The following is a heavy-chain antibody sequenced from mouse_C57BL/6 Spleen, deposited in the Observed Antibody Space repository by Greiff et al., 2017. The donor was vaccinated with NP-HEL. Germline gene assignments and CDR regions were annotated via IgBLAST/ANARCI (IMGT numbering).Heavy chain of an antibody. Sequence: QVQLQQPGAELVRPGSSVKLSRKASGYTFTSYWMDWVKQRPGQGLEWIGNIYPSDSETHYNQKFKDKATLTVDKSSSTAYMQLSSLTSEDSAVYYCARTATAYYFDYWGQGTTLTVSS. D-gene: IGHD1-2*01. CDR3: ARTATAYYFDY. V-gene: IGHV1-61*01. CDR1: GYTFTSYW. CDR2: IYPSDSET. J-gene: IGHJ2*01.